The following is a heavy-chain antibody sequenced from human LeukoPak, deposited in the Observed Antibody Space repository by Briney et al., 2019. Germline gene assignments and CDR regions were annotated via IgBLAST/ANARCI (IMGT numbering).Heavy chain of an antibody. Sequence: ASVKVSCKASGYTFTGYYMHWVRQAPGQGLEWMGWINPNSGGTNYAQKFQGRVTMTRDTSISTAYMELSRLRSDDTAVYYCARVHCSSTSCYTVGFVFDIWGQGTMVTVSS. CDR1: GYTFTGYY. D-gene: IGHD2-2*02. CDR3: ARVHCSSTSCYTVGFVFDI. J-gene: IGHJ3*02. CDR2: INPNSGGT. V-gene: IGHV1-2*02.